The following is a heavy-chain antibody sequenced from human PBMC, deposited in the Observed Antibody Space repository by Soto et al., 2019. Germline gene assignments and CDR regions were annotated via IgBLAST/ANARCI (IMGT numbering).Heavy chain of an antibody. D-gene: IGHD5-12*01. Sequence: QVQLVQSGAEVRQPASSVKVSCKTSGATFSSYAITWVRQAPGQGLEWMGGIVPTVDTSTYAQKFQGRVTITADKFTNTVYMALSILRSDDTAVYYCVRVVAIPGYPDNWGQGTLVTVSS. CDR1: GATFSSYA. CDR2: IVPTVDTS. J-gene: IGHJ4*02. V-gene: IGHV1-69*14. CDR3: VRVVAIPGYPDN.